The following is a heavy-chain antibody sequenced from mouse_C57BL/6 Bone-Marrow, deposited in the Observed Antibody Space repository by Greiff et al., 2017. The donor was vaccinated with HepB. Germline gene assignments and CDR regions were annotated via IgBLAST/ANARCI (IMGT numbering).Heavy chain of an antibody. CDR1: GYTFTSYW. D-gene: IGHD2-4*01. CDR3: AIRGTFYYDYDWFAY. J-gene: IGHJ3*01. CDR2: IHPSDSDT. V-gene: IGHV1-74*01. Sequence: QVQLQQSGAELVKPGASVKVSCKASGYTFTSYWMHWVKQRPGQGLEWIGRIHPSDSDTNYNQKFKGKATLTVDKSSSTAYMQLSSLTSEDSAVYYCAIRGTFYYDYDWFAYWGQGTLVTVSA.